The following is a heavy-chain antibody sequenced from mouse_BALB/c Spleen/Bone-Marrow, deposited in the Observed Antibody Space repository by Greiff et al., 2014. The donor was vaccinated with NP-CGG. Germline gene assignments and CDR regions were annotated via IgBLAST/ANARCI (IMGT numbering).Heavy chain of an antibody. CDR2: IHPNNGGT. V-gene: IGHV1-18*01. J-gene: IGHJ4*01. Sequence: VQLKESGPELVKPGASVKISCKTSGYKFIENSLHWVKQSHGKSLEWIGVIHPNNGGTYHNQKFKGKATLTVDKSSSTAYMELRSLTSEDSAVYYCARRYGNYHDFYYYAMDYWGQGTSVTVSS. D-gene: IGHD2-10*02. CDR3: ARRYGNYHDFYYYAMDY. CDR1: GYKFIENS.